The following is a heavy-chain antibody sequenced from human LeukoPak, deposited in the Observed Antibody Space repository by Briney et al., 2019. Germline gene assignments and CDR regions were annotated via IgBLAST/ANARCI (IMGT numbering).Heavy chain of an antibody. Sequence: PSETLSLTCTVSGGSISSYYWSWIRQPPGKGLEWIGYIYYSGSTNYNPSLKSRVTISVDTSKNQFSLKLSSVTAADTAVYYCARLSRAEQLVRWAFYGMDVWGQGTTVTVSS. CDR3: ARLSRAEQLVRWAFYGMDV. CDR2: IYYSGST. V-gene: IGHV4-59*08. D-gene: IGHD6-13*01. J-gene: IGHJ6*02. CDR1: GGSISSYY.